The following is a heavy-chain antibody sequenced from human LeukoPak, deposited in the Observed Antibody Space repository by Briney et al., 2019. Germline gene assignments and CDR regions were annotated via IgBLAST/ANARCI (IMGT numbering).Heavy chain of an antibody. CDR1: GDSISSRGYS. V-gene: IGHV4-30-4*07. CDR2: IHDSGST. CDR3: ARVVAAAGNDWFDP. J-gene: IGHJ5*02. Sequence: SETLSLTCVVSGDSISSRGYSWSWIRQTPGKGLEWIAYIHDSGSTYNNPSLKTRLSISIDTSKNQFSLKLNSVSAADTAVYYCARVVAAAGNDWFDPWGQGTLVTVSS. D-gene: IGHD6-13*01.